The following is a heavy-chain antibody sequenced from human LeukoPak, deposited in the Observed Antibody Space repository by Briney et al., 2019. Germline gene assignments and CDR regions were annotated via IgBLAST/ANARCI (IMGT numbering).Heavy chain of an antibody. J-gene: IGHJ3*02. CDR3: ARDPLGYCSGGSCYSDAFDI. V-gene: IGHV4-34*01. CDR1: GVSFSGYY. CDR2: INHSGST. Sequence: SETLSLTCAVYGVSFSGYYWSWIRQPPGKGLEWIGEINHSGSTNYNPSLKSRVTISVDTSKNQFSLKLSSVTAADTAVYYCARDPLGYCSGGSCYSDAFDIWGQGTMVTVSS. D-gene: IGHD2-15*01.